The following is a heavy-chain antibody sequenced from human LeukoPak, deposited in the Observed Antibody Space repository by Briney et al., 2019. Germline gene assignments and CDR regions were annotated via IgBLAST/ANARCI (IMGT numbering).Heavy chain of an antibody. D-gene: IGHD5-12*01. V-gene: IGHV3-21*01. CDR2: ISSSSTYI. CDR3: AKVMDRDIVATIRLGSQYYFDY. CDR1: GFTFDSFS. J-gene: IGHJ4*02. Sequence: RPGGSLRLSCAASGFTFDSFSINWVRQAPGKGLEWVASISSSSTYIYYGGSVKGRFTISRDNAKNLVYLEMNSLRAEDAAVYYCAKVMDRDIVATIRLGSQYYFDYWGQGTLVTVSS.